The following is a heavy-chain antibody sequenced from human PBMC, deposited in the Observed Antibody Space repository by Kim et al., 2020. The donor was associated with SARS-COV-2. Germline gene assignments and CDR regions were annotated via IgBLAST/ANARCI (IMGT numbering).Heavy chain of an antibody. V-gene: IGHV1-69*02. CDR3: ASGYCTSTSCPYWYFDL. J-gene: IGHJ2*01. D-gene: IGHD2-2*03. Sequence: KVQGRVTITADKSTSTAYMELSSLRSEDTAVYYCASGYCTSTSCPYWYFDLWGRGTLVTVSS.